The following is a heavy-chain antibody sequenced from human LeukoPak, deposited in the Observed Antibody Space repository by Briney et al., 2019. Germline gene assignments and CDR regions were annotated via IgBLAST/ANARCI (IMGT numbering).Heavy chain of an antibody. Sequence: PGRFLRLSCAASGFTFSSYGMHWVRQAPGKGLEWVAVIWYDGSNKYYADSVKGRFTISRDNSKNTLYLQMNSLRAEDTAVYYCARAIRPNRYCSSTSCYVGYYYYGMDVWGQGTTVTVSS. CDR2: IWYDGSNK. CDR1: GFTFSSYG. D-gene: IGHD2-2*01. CDR3: ARAIRPNRYCSSTSCYVGYYYYGMDV. V-gene: IGHV3-33*01. J-gene: IGHJ6*02.